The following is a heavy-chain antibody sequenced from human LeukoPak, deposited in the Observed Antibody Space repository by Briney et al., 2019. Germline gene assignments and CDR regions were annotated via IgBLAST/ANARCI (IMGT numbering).Heavy chain of an antibody. CDR2: IGTAGDT. V-gene: IGHV3-13*01. Sequence: PGGSLRLSCAASGFTFSDYDMHWVRQATGKGLEWVSAIGTAGDTYYTGSVKGRFTISRENAKNSLYLQMNSLRAGGTAVYYCARVAKERVGGVYYFDYGGQGTLVTVSS. J-gene: IGHJ4*02. CDR3: ARVAKERVGGVYYFDY. CDR1: GFTFSDYD. D-gene: IGHD1-1*01.